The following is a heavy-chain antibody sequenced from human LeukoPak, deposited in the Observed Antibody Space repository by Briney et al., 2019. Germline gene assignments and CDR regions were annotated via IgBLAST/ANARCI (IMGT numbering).Heavy chain of an antibody. V-gene: IGHV5-51*01. CDR1: GYSFSTYW. D-gene: IGHD1-26*01. J-gene: IGHJ4*02. CDR3: AIRYSGSCNDY. CDR2: IYPADSDT. Sequence: GESLKISCKGSGYSFSTYWIGWVRQMPGKGLEWMGIIYPADSDTKYSPSFQGQVTISADKSISTAYLQWSSLKSSDTAMYYCAIRYSGSCNDYWGQGTLVTVSS.